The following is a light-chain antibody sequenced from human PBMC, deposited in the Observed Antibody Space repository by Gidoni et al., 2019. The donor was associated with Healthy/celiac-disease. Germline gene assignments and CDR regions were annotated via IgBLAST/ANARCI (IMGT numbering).Light chain of an antibody. J-gene: IGKJ1*01. CDR3: QQYNSYPWT. V-gene: IGKV1-5*03. CDR2: KAS. Sequence: IQMTQSPSTLSASVGDRVTITCRASQSIRSWLAWYQQKPGQAPKLLIYKASSLESGVPSRFSGSGSGTEFTLTISSLRPDDFATYYCQQYNSYPWTFGQGTKVEIK. CDR1: QSIRSW.